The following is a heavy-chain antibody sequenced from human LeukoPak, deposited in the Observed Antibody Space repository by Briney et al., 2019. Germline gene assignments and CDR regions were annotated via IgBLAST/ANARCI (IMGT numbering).Heavy chain of an antibody. CDR1: GGSISSSSYY. Sequence: PSETLSLTCTVSGGSISSSSYYWGWIRQPPGKGLEWIGSIYYSGSTYYNPSLKSRVTISVDTSKNQFSLKLSSVTAADTAVYYCARMRIQLDYYYYMDVWGKGTTVTVSS. D-gene: IGHD5-18*01. CDR2: IYYSGST. V-gene: IGHV4-39*01. CDR3: ARMRIQLDYYYYMDV. J-gene: IGHJ6*03.